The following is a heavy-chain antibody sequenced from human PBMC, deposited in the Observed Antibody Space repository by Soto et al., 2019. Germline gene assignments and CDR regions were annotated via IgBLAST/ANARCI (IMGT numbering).Heavy chain of an antibody. CDR3: ASASIPQCFQH. CDR1: GGSISSYY. V-gene: IGHV4-59*01. D-gene: IGHD2-2*01. CDR2: IYYSGST. Sequence: QVQLQESGPGLVKPSETLSLTCTVSGGSISSYYWSWIRQPPGKGLEWIGYIYYSGSTNYNPSLRRXXTXSXXTSKNQFPLKLSSVPAADTAVYYCASASIPQCFQHWGQGTLVTVSS. J-gene: IGHJ1*01.